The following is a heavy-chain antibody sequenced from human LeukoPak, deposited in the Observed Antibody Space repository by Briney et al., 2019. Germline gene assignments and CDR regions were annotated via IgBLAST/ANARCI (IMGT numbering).Heavy chain of an antibody. CDR3: ARGFHRYNYDSGAYSVY. CDR1: GFIFTSNS. D-gene: IGHD3-22*01. V-gene: IGHV3-48*01. Sequence: GGSLRLSCAASGFIFTSNSMNWVRQAPGKGLEWISYISSSSSTIYYADSVRGRFTISRDNAKNSLYLQMNSLRAEDTAVYYGARGFHRYNYDSGAYSVYWGQGTLVTVSS. J-gene: IGHJ4*02. CDR2: ISSSSSTI.